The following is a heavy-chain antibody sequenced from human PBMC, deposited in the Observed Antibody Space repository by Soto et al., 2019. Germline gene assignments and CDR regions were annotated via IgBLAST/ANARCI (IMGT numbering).Heavy chain of an antibody. CDR2: IYYSGST. Sequence: SETLSLTCTVSGGSISSYYRSWIRQPPGKGLEWIGYIYYSGSTSYNPSLKSRVTISVDRSRTQFSLQLSSVTAADTAVYYCARYGGSGIYSYLSLDYWGHGTLVTVS. V-gene: IGHV4-59*01. J-gene: IGHJ4*01. CDR3: ARYGGSGIYSYLSLDY. D-gene: IGHD3-10*01. CDR1: GGSISSYY.